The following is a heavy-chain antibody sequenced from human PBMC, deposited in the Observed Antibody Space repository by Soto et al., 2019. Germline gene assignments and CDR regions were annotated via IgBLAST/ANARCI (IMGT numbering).Heavy chain of an antibody. CDR3: ARTSASYYNAVDY. CDR2: MNPNSGDT. D-gene: IGHD3-10*01. V-gene: IGHV1-8*01. CDR1: GYSFTRYD. Sequence: QVQLVQSGAEVKKPGASVKVSCKASGYSFTRYDITWVRQATGQGLEWMGWMNPNSGDTGYAQKFQGRVSMTRDTSISTAYMELSSLTSEDTAVYYCARTSASYYNAVDYWGQGTRVTVSS. J-gene: IGHJ4*02.